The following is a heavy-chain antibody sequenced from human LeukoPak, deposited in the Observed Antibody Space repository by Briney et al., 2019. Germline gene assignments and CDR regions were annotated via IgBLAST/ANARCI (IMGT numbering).Heavy chain of an antibody. J-gene: IGHJ4*02. CDR2: INPNSGGT. D-gene: IGHD3-10*01. Sequence: ASVKVSCKASGYTFTGYYMHWVRQAPGQGLEWMGWINPNSGGTNYAQKFQGRVTMTRDTSISTAYMELSRLRSDDTAVCYCARVRGITMVRGAYDYWDQGTLVTVSA. CDR1: GYTFTGYY. V-gene: IGHV1-2*02. CDR3: ARVRGITMVRGAYDY.